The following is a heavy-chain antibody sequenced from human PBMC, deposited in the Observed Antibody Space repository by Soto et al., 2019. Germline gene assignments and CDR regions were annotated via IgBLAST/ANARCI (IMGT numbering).Heavy chain of an antibody. CDR2: INPNSGAT. D-gene: IGHD6-6*01. CDR1: AYIFTDYY. J-gene: IGHJ6*02. V-gene: IGHV1-2*04. CDR3: ARERETRIASPFPLGYYYYGMDV. Sequence: QVQLVQSGAEVRKPGASVKVSCKASAYIFTDYYMHWVRQAPGQGLEWMGWINPNSGATNYAQKFQGWVTMTRDTSIHTVYMELSRLKSGDTDVYYCARERETRIASPFPLGYYYYGMDVWGQGTTVTVSS.